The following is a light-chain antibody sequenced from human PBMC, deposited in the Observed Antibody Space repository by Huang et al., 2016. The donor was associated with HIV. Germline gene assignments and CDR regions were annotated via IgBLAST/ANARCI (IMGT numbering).Light chain of an antibody. J-gene: IGKJ2*01. CDR1: QDIRKY. Sequence: DIQMTQSPSSLSASVGDRVTITCQASQDIRKYLNWYQQKPGKAPNLLLYDASNLQTGVPSSFGVGGSGTDFTFTISILQPEDIATYYCQQSDSLPYTFGQGTKLEIK. CDR2: DAS. CDR3: QQSDSLPYT. V-gene: IGKV1-33*01.